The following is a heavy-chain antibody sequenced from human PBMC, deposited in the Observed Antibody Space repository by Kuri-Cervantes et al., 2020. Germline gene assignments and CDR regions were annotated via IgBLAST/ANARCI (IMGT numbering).Heavy chain of an antibody. CDR1: GFTFRNYA. Sequence: GESLKISCAASGFTFRNYAMNWVRQAPGKGLEWVSGISGSDGSTYYADSVKGRFTISRDNSKNTLFLQMNSLRVEDTAVYYCAKLVSGWSADDSWGQGTLVTVSS. D-gene: IGHD6-19*01. V-gene: IGHV3-23*01. CDR2: ISGSDGST. CDR3: AKLVSGWSADDS. J-gene: IGHJ4*02.